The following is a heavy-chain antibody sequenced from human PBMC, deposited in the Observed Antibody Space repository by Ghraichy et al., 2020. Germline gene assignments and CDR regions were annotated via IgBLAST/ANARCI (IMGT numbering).Heavy chain of an antibody. CDR2: ISWNSGYI. V-gene: IGHV3-9*01. Sequence: SLNISCAASGFTFDDYNMHWVRQAPGKGLEWVSGISWNSGYIGYADSVKGRFTISRDNAKNSLYLQMNSLRAEDTAFYYCAKDMRTSGLEYYGMDVWGQGTTVTVSS. J-gene: IGHJ6*02. CDR3: AKDMRTSGLEYYGMDV. CDR1: GFTFDDYN. D-gene: IGHD5-24*01.